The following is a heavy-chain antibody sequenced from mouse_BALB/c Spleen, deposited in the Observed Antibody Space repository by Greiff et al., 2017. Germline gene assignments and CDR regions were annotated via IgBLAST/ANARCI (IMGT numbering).Heavy chain of an antibody. Sequence: EVKLMESGAELVRPGALVKLSCKASGFNIKDYYMHWVKQRPEQGLEWIGWIDPENGNTIYDPKFQGKASITADTSSNTAYLQLSSLTSEDTAVYYCARYGNYVPFDYWGQGTTLTVSS. CDR2: IDPENGNT. J-gene: IGHJ2*01. CDR1: GFNIKDYY. CDR3: ARYGNYVPFDY. V-gene: IGHV14-1*02. D-gene: IGHD2-1*01.